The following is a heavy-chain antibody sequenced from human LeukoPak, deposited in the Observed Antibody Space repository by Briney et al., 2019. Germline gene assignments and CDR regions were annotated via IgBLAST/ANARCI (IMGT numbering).Heavy chain of an antibody. D-gene: IGHD5-18*01. Sequence: GGSLRLSCAASGFTFSSYSMNWVRQAPGKGLEWVSYISSSSSTIYYADSMKGRCTISRDNAKNSLYLQMNSLRAEATAVYYCGRDNGYSYENWFDPWGQGTLVTVSS. CDR1: GFTFSSYS. CDR2: ISSSSSTI. J-gene: IGHJ5*02. CDR3: GRDNGYSYENWFDP. V-gene: IGHV3-48*01.